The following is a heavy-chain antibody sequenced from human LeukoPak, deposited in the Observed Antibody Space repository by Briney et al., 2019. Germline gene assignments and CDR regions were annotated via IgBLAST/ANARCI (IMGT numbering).Heavy chain of an antibody. J-gene: IGHJ4*02. CDR3: AKDRISRDEMYNFDY. V-gene: IGHV3-23*01. Sequence: GGSLRLSCVASGFTFNTYAMSWVRRAPGKGLEWVSSIGISFDTYYADSVKGRFTISRDNSKNTLYLQMNSLKAEDAAVYYCAKDRISRDEMYNFDYWGRGALVTASS. D-gene: IGHD5-24*01. CDR2: IGISFDT. CDR1: GFTFNTYA.